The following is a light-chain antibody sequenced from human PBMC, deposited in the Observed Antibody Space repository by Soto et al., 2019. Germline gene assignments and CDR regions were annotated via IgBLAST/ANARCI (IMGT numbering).Light chain of an antibody. CDR3: QVWDSSSDHYV. V-gene: IGLV3-21*04. Sequence: SYELTQPPSVSVAPGKTARITCGENNIGSKSVHWYQQKPGQAPVLVIYYDSDRPSGIPERFSGSNSGNTATLTISRVEAGDEADYYCQVWDSSSDHYVFGTGTQLTV. CDR1: NIGSKS. J-gene: IGLJ1*01. CDR2: YDS.